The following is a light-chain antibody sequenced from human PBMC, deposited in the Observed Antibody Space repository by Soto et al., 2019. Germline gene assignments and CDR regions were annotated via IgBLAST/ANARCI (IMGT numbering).Light chain of an antibody. V-gene: IGLV2-8*01. J-gene: IGLJ3*02. CDR3: SSYAGSNNWV. CDR1: SSDVGGYNY. Sequence: QSALTQPPSASGSPGQSVTISCTGTSSDVGGYNYVSWYQQHPGKAPKLMISEVSKRPSGVPDRFSGSKSGNTASLTVSGLQSEYEDDYYCSSYAGSNNWVFGGGTKLTVL. CDR2: EVS.